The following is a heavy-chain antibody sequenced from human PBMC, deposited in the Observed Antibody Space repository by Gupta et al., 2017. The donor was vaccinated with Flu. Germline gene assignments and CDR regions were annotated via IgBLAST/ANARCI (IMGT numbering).Heavy chain of an antibody. CDR2: ISAYNGNT. V-gene: IGHV1-18*04. CDR3: ARDRRWMGEGGDWFDP. D-gene: IGHD4-23*01. Sequence: QVQLVQSGAEVKKPGASVKVSCKASGYTFTSYGISWVRQAPEQGLEWMGWISAYNGNTNYAQKLQGRVTMTTDTSTRTAYMELRSLRSDDTAVYYCARDRRWMGEGGDWFDPWGQGTLVTVSS. J-gene: IGHJ5*02. CDR1: GYTFTSYG.